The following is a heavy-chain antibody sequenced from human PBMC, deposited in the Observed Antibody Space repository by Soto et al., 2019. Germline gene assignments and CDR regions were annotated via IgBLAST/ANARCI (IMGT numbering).Heavy chain of an antibody. CDR1: GGSISSGDYY. CDR3: AGGADYISQEYYFDY. V-gene: IGHV4-30-4*01. CDR2: IYYSGST. J-gene: IGHJ4*02. Sequence: SETLSLTCTVSGGSISSGDYYWSWIRQPPGKGLEWIGYIYYSGSTYYNPSLKSRVTISVDTSKNQFSLKLSSVTAADTAVYYCAGGADYISQEYYFDYGGQGTLVTVSS. D-gene: IGHD2-2*02.